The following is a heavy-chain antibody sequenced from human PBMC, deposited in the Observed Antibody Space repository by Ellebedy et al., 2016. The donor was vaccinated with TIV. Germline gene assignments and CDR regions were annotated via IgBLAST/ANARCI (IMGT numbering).Heavy chain of an antibody. V-gene: IGHV3-33*08. J-gene: IGHJ4*02. CDR1: GFTFSSYG. CDR2: IWYDGSNK. Sequence: GESLKISXAASGFTFSSYGMHWVRQAPGKGLEWVAVIWYDGSNKYYADSVKGRFTISRDNSKNTLYLQMNSLRAEDTAVYYCARDGVLTGYIDYWGQGTLVTVSS. CDR3: ARDGVLTGYIDY. D-gene: IGHD3-9*01.